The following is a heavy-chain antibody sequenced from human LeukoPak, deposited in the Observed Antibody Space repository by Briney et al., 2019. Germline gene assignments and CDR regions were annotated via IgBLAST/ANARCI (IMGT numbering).Heavy chain of an antibody. V-gene: IGHV1-2*02. D-gene: IGHD3-3*01. J-gene: IGHJ6*02. CDR2: INPNSGGT. CDR3: ARGPRTYYDFWSGYQTSGMDV. CDR1: GYTFTGYY. Sequence: ASVKVSCKASGYTFTGYYMHWVRQAPGQGLEWMGWINPNSGGTNYAQKFQGRVTMTRDTSFSTAYMELSRLRSDDTAVYYCARGPRTYYDFWSGYQTSGMDVWGQGTTVTVSS.